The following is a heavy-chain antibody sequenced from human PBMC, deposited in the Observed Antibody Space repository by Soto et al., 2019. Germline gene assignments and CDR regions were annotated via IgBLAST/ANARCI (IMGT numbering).Heavy chain of an antibody. Sequence: QVQLVQSGAEVKKPGASVKVSCKASGYTSTGYYMHWVRQAPGQGLEWMGWINPNSGGTNYAQKFQGWVTMTRDTSISTAYMELSRLRSDDTAVYYCARDQGSGWYGGSYYFDYWGQGTLVTVSS. V-gene: IGHV1-2*04. D-gene: IGHD6-19*01. CDR3: ARDQGSGWYGGSYYFDY. J-gene: IGHJ4*02. CDR1: GYTSTGYY. CDR2: INPNSGGT.